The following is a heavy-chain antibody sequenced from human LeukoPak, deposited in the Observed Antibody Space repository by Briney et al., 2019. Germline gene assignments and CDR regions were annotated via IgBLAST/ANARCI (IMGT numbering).Heavy chain of an antibody. D-gene: IGHD3-3*01. V-gene: IGHV3-7*03. Sequence: GGSLRLPCAASGFTFTDYWMNWVRQAPGKGPEWVANIKQDGSDKYYVDSVKGRFTISRDNAKNALYLQMNSLRAEDTAVYYCAKDKGLRFLEWLFGYWGQGTLVTVSS. CDR2: IKQDGSDK. CDR3: AKDKGLRFLEWLFGY. CDR1: GFTFTDYW. J-gene: IGHJ4*02.